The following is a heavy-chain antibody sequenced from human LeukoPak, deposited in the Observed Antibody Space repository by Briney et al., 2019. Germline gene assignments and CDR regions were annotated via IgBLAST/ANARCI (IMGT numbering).Heavy chain of an antibody. CDR2: IYSGGST. V-gene: IGHV3-53*01. CDR3: ARGTVYCSSTSCLSPFDC. J-gene: IGHJ4*02. D-gene: IGHD2-2*01. Sequence: PGGSLRLSCAASGFTVSNNYMTWVRQAPGKGLEWVSVIYSGGSTCCADSVKGRFTISRDNSKNTLYLQMDSLRAEDTAVYYCARGTVYCSSTSCLSPFDCWGQGTLVTVSS. CDR1: GFTVSNNY.